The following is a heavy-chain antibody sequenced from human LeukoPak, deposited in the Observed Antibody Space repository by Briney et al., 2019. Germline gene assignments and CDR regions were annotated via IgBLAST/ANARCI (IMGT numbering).Heavy chain of an antibody. V-gene: IGHV3-23*01. CDR2: ISGSGDTT. Sequence: GGSLRLSCAASGFTFSSYAMSWVRQAPGKRLEWVSVISGSGDTTYYADSMKDRFTISRDNSKNTLFLHMNSLRAEDTAVYYCAKAAVGATGRLPDYWGQGTLVTVSS. J-gene: IGHJ4*02. D-gene: IGHD6-13*01. CDR3: AKAAVGATGRLPDY. CDR1: GFTFSSYA.